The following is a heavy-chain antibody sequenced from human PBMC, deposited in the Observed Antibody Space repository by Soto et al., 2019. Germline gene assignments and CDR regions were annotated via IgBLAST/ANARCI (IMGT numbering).Heavy chain of an antibody. CDR2: INHGGTT. Sequence: SETLSLTCGVYGGSFSDYYWSWIRQPPGKGLEWIGEINHGGTTNYNPSLKSRVTMSVDTSQNQFSLRLSSVTAADTAFYYCARGTKFGVVSKYYYAMDVWGQGTTVTVSS. CDR3: ARGTKFGVVSKYYYAMDV. CDR1: GGSFSDYY. D-gene: IGHD3-3*01. J-gene: IGHJ6*02. V-gene: IGHV4-34*01.